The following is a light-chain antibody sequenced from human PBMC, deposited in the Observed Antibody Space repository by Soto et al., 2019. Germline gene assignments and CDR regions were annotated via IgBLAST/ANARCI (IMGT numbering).Light chain of an antibody. CDR2: GAS. V-gene: IGKV3-20*01. CDR1: QSVSNSY. CDR3: QEYGSSPPG. Sequence: EIVLTQSPGTLSLSPGERATLSCRASQSVSNSYLAWYQQKPGQAPRLLIYGASSRATGIPDSFSGSGSGTVCTLTISRLEPEDLAVYFCQEYGSSPPGFGQGTKLEIK. J-gene: IGKJ2*03.